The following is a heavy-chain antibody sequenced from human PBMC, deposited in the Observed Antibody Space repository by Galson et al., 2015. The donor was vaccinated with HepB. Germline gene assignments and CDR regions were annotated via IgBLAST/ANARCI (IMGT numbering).Heavy chain of an antibody. J-gene: IGHJ6*02. Sequence: SLRLSCAASGFTFSSYAMHWVRQAPGKGLEWVAVISYDGSNKYYADSVKGRFTISRDNSKNTLYLQMNSLRAEDTAVYYCAREGEWDPGIAVAGETGGMDVWGQGTTVTVSS. CDR3: AREGEWDPGIAVAGETGGMDV. CDR1: GFTFSSYA. D-gene: IGHD6-19*01. V-gene: IGHV3-30-3*01. CDR2: ISYDGSNK.